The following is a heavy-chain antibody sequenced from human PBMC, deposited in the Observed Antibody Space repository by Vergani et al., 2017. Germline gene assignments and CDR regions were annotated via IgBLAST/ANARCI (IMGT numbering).Heavy chain of an antibody. V-gene: IGHV3-48*03. CDR2: ISSSGSTI. CDR3: ARESNYDCWSGLIRGWFDP. D-gene: IGHD3-3*01. Sequence: EVQLVESGGGLVQPGGSLRLSCAASGFTFSSYEMNWVHQAPGKGLEWVSYISSSGSTIYYADSVKGRFTISRDNAKNSLYLQMNSLRAEDTAVYYCARESNYDCWSGLIRGWFDPWGQGTLVTVSS. J-gene: IGHJ5*02. CDR1: GFTFSSYE.